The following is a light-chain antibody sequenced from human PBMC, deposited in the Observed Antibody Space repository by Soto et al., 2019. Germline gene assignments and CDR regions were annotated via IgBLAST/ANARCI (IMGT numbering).Light chain of an antibody. CDR1: QDIRNN. V-gene: IGKV1-6*01. CDR3: LQNYTYPLA. CDR2: AAS. J-gene: IGKJ1*01. Sequence: AIQMTQSPSSLSISVGDRVTFTCRASQDIRNNLHWYQQKPGKAPDVLIYAASTLQSGVPSRFSGSGSGTDFTLTISSLQPEDFATYYCLQNYTYPLAFGQGTKLEIK.